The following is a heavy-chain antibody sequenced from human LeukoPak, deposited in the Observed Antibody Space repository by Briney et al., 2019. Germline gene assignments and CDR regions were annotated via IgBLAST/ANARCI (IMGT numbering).Heavy chain of an antibody. D-gene: IGHD4-17*01. CDR1: GGTFSSYA. CDR3: ARVSPSGYGDYVWFDP. CDR2: IIPIFGTA. Sequence: ASVNVSCKASGGTFSSYAISWVRQAPGQGREWMGGIIPIFGTANYAQKFQGRVTITADESTSTAYMELSSLRSEDTAVYYCARVSPSGYGDYVWFDPWGQGTLVTVSS. J-gene: IGHJ5*02. V-gene: IGHV1-69*13.